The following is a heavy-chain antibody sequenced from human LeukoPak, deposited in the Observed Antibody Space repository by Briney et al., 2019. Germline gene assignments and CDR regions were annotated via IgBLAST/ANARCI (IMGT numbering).Heavy chain of an antibody. D-gene: IGHD4-17*01. Sequence: SETLSLTCTVSGGSISSSSYYWGWIRQPPGKGLEWIGSIYYSGSTYYNPSLKSRVTISVDTSKNQFSLKLSSVTAADTAVYYCARETYGDYDDAFDIWGQGTMVTVSS. CDR3: ARETYGDYDDAFDI. CDR1: GGSISSSSYY. CDR2: IYYSGST. J-gene: IGHJ3*02. V-gene: IGHV4-39*07.